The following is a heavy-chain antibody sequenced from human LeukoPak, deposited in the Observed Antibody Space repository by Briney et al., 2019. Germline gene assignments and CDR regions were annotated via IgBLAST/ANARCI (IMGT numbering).Heavy chain of an antibody. CDR1: GYTFTGYY. CDR2: INPNSGGT. V-gene: IGHV1-2*02. D-gene: IGHD3-16*01. Sequence: GASVKVSCKASGYTFTGYYIHWVRQAPGQGLEWLGWINPNSGGTNYAQKFQGRVTLTRDTSIITAYMEMSRLRYDDTAVYYCAREGREFGPHKLAGFDYWGQGTLVTVSS. CDR3: AREGREFGPHKLAGFDY. J-gene: IGHJ4*02.